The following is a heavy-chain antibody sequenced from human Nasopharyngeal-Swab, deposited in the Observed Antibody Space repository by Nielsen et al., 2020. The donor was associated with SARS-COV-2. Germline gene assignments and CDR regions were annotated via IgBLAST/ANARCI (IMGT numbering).Heavy chain of an antibody. CDR3: ARDQGGSYGY. J-gene: IGHJ4*02. CDR2: TSPYNGNT. D-gene: IGHD2-15*01. CDR1: GYIFINYA. V-gene: IGHV1-18*01. Sequence: ASVKVSCKTSGYIFINYAISWVRQAPGQGLEWMGWTSPYNGNTNYAQKLQGRVTMTTDTSTTTAYMELRSLISDDTALYYCARDQGGSYGYWGQGTLVTVSS.